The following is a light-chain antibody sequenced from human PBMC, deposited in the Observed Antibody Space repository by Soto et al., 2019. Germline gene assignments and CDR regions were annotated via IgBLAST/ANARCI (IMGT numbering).Light chain of an antibody. V-gene: IGLV2-23*02. CDR1: SSDVGSYNL. CDR2: EVN. J-gene: IGLJ1*01. CDR3: CSYAGSSIFYV. Sequence: QSVLTQPASVSGSPGQSITISCTGTSSDVGSYNLISWYQQYPDKAPKLMIYEVNKRPSGVSNRFSGSKSGNTASLTISGLQAEDEADYYCCSYAGSSIFYVFGSGTKVTVL.